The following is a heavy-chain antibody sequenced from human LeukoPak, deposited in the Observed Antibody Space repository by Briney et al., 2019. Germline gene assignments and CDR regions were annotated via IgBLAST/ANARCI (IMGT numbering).Heavy chain of an antibody. CDR2: IYYSGST. CDR1: GGSFSGYY. Sequence: SETLSLTCAVYGGSFSGYYWSWIRQPPGKGLEWIGYIYYSGSTNYNPSLKSRVTISVDTSKNQFSLKLSSVTAADTAVYYCAKELLSYSSGSYYFDYWGQGTLVTVSS. J-gene: IGHJ4*02. D-gene: IGHD6-19*01. CDR3: AKELLSYSSGSYYFDY. V-gene: IGHV4-59*01.